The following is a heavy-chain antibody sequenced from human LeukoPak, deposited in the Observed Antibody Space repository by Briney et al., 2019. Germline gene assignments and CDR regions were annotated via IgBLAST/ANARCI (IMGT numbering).Heavy chain of an antibody. V-gene: IGHV4-34*01. D-gene: IGHD1-14*01. CDR2: INHSGST. J-gene: IGHJ6*02. CDR1: GGSFSGYY. Sequence: SETLSLTCAVYGGSFSGYYWSWIRQPPGKGLEWIGEINHSGSTNYNPSLKSRVTISVDTSKNQFSLKLSSVTAADTAVYYCARGEEPIYVAHYYYGMDVWGQGTTATVSS. CDR3: ARGEEPIYVAHYYYGMDV.